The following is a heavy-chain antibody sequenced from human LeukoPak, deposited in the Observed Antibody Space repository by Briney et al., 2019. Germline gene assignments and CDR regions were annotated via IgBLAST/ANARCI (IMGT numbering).Heavy chain of an antibody. D-gene: IGHD1-26*01. V-gene: IGHV1-2*02. CDR2: INPNSGGT. J-gene: IGHJ4*02. Sequence: ASVKVSCKASGYTFTGYYMHWVRQAPGQGLEWMGWINPNSGGTNYAQKFQGRVTMTRDTSISTAYMELRSLRSDDTAVYYCARVEYSGSSLDYWGQGTLVTVSS. CDR3: ARVEYSGSSLDY. CDR1: GYTFTGYY.